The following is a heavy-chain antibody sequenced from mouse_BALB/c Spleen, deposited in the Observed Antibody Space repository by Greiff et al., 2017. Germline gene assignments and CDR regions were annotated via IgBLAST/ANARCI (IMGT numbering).Heavy chain of an antibody. J-gene: IGHJ4*01. CDR1: GFSLSTSGMG. Sequence: QVQLKESGPGILQPSQTLSLTCSFSGFSLSTSGMGVSWIRQPSGKGLEWLAHIYWDDDKRYNPSLKSRLTISKDTSSNQVFLKITSVDTADTATYYCARLRRWNYYAMDDWGQGTSVTVSS. CDR3: ARLRRWNYYAMDD. CDR2: IYWDDDK. D-gene: IGHD2-12*01. V-gene: IGHV8-12*01.